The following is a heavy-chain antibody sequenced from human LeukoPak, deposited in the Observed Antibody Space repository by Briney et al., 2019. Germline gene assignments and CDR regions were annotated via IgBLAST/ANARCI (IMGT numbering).Heavy chain of an antibody. D-gene: IGHD3-22*01. V-gene: IGHV1-18*01. Sequence: ASVKVSCKASGYTFASYGISWVRQAPGQGLEWMGWISAYNGNTNYAQKLQGRVTMTTDTSTSTAYMELRSLRSDDTAVYYCARPRTMIDAFDIWGQGTMVTVSS. CDR3: ARPRTMIDAFDI. CDR1: GYTFASYG. J-gene: IGHJ3*02. CDR2: ISAYNGNT.